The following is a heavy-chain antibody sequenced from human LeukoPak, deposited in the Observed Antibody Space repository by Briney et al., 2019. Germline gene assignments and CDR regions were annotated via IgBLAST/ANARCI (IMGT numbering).Heavy chain of an antibody. Sequence: ASVKVSCKASGYTFTSYGISWVRQAPGQGLEWMGWISAYNGNTNYAQKLQGRVTMTTDTSTSTAYMELRSLRSDDTAVYYCARDARSSGWEEYFQHWGQGTLVTVSS. CDR3: ARDARSSGWEEYFQH. CDR1: GYTFTSYG. J-gene: IGHJ1*01. D-gene: IGHD6-25*01. CDR2: ISAYNGNT. V-gene: IGHV1-18*01.